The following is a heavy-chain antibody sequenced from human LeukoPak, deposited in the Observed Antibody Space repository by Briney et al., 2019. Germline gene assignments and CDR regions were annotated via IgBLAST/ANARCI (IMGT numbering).Heavy chain of an antibody. Sequence: SETLSLTCTVSGGSLSSGDYYWRWLRQPPGTGLEWIGYIYYSGSTYYNPSLKSRATISVDRSKNQFSLKLSSVTAADTAVYYCARDLDAFDIWGQGTMVTVSS. J-gene: IGHJ3*02. CDR2: IYYSGST. CDR3: ARDLDAFDI. V-gene: IGHV4-30-4*01. D-gene: IGHD3/OR15-3a*01. CDR1: GGSLSSGDYY.